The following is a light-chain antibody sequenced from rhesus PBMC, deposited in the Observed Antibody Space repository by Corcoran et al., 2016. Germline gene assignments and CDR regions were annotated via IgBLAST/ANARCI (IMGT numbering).Light chain of an antibody. CDR1: SVGSY. Sequence: SVGSYLAWYQQKPGQAPRLLVYGASSRATGIPERFSGSGSGTDFTLTISSLEPEDVRVYYCQQSSNLSTFGGGTKVELK. CDR3: QQSSNLST. CDR2: GAS. V-gene: IGKV3-31*02. J-gene: IGKJ4*01.